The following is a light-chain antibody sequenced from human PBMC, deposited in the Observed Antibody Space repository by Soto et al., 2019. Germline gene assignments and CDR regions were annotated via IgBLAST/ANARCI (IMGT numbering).Light chain of an antibody. CDR2: NDD. Sequence: NFMLTQPHSVSESPGKTVIISCTRSSGSIDSNYVQWFQKRPVSAPTTVIFNDDQRPSGVPARFSGSVDSSSNSASLTISGLRTEDEAEYYCQSFDSTSRVFGGGTKLTVL. V-gene: IGLV6-57*04. J-gene: IGLJ3*02. CDR3: QSFDSTSRV. CDR1: SGSIDSNY.